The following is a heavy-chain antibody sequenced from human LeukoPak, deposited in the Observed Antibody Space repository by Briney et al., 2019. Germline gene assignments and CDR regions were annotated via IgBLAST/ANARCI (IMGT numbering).Heavy chain of an antibody. V-gene: IGHV1-18*01. J-gene: IGHJ6*02. Sequence: ASVKVSCKASGYTFTNYGISWVRQAPGQGLGWMGWISPYNGNTNYAQKFKGRVTMTTDTSTTTAYMELRSLRSDDTAVYYCARDLDIVVVAAAVRHYGLDVWGQGTTVTVSS. CDR3: ARDLDIVVVAAAVRHYGLDV. CDR1: GYTFTNYG. D-gene: IGHD2-15*01. CDR2: ISPYNGNT.